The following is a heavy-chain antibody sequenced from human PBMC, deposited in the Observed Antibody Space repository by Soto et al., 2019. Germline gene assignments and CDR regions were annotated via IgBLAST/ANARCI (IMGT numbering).Heavy chain of an antibody. D-gene: IGHD4-17*01. J-gene: IGHJ4*02. CDR3: ASLYGDYVSY. Sequence: PSETLSLTCTVSGGSISSNGYYWGWIRQPPGKGLEWIGTISYSGSTYYNPSLKSRVTISVDTSRNQFSLKLRSVTAADTAVYYCASLYGDYVSYWGQGTLVTVS. CDR1: GGSISSNGYY. V-gene: IGHV4-39*01. CDR2: ISYSGST.